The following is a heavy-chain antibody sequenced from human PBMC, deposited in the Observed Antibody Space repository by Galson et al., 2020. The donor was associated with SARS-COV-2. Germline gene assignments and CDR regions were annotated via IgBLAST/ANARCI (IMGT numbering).Heavy chain of an antibody. V-gene: IGHV1-69*13. D-gene: IGHD2-2*01. CDR1: GGTFNSYS. CDR2: IIPVFGTT. CDR3: AGISRFCATTSCSYFYCYGMDV. J-gene: IGHJ6*02. Sequence: SVKVSCKASGGTFNSYSISWVRQAPGQGLEWMGGIIPVFGTTNYAQKFRGRVTISADGSTSTVYMEVSSLRSEDTAIYYCAGISRFCATTSCSYFYCYGMDVWGQGTTVTVSS.